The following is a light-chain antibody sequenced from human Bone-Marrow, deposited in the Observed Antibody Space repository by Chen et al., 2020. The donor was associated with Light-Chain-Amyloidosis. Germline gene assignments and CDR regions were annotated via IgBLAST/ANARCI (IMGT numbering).Light chain of an antibody. CDR2: DDS. Sequence: SYVLTQPSSVSVAPGQTATIACGGNNIGSTSVHWYQQTPGQAPQLVVYDDSDRPSGIPGRLSGSNSGNTATLTSSRVEAGDEADYYCQVWDRSSDRPVFGGGTKLTVL. CDR1: NIGSTS. J-gene: IGLJ3*02. V-gene: IGLV3-21*02. CDR3: QVWDRSSDRPV.